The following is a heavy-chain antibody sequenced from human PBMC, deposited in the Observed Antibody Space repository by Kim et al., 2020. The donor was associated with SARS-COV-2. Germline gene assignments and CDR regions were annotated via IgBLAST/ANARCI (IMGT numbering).Heavy chain of an antibody. CDR3: ARGVGLNWFDP. J-gene: IGHJ5*02. D-gene: IGHD1-26*01. CDR1: GGSISSGDYY. Sequence: SETLSLTCTVSGGSISSGDYYWSWIRQPPGKGLEWIGYIYYSGSTYYNPSLKSRVTISVDTSKNQFSLKLSSVTAADTAVYYCARGVGLNWFDPWGQGTLVTVSS. CDR2: IYYSGST. V-gene: IGHV4-30-4*01.